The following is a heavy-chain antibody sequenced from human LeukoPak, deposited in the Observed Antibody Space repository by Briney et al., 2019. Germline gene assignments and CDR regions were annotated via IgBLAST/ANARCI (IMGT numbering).Heavy chain of an antibody. CDR1: GYSISLGYY. CDR2: IHHSGRT. J-gene: IGHJ4*02. Sequence: SETLSLTCAVSGYSISLGYYWGWIRQPPGKGLEWIGSIHHSGRTYYNPSLKSRVTISVDTSKNQFPLRLYSVTAADTAVYYCAATTTVTTPGYWGQGTLVTVSS. D-gene: IGHD4-17*01. CDR3: AATTTVTTPGY. V-gene: IGHV4-38-2*01.